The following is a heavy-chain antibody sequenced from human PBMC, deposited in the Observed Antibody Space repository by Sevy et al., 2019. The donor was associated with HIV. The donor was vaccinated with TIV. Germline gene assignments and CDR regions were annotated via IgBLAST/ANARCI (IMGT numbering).Heavy chain of an antibody. CDR3: AGEGGPRQIDV. CDR1: GFPFSRHA. D-gene: IGHD3-16*01. Sequence: GGSLRLSCGVSGFPFSRHAMHWVRQAPGKGLEWVAVISYDGLNQDYADSVKGRFTISRDNPMNTLHLQMNSLRVEDTALYFCAGEGGPRQIDVWGQGTTVTVSS. V-gene: IGHV3-30-3*01. CDR2: ISYDGLNQ. J-gene: IGHJ6*02.